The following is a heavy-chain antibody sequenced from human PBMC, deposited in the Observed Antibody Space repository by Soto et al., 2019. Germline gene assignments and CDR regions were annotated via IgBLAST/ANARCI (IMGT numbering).Heavy chain of an antibody. CDR1: GYSFTSYW. CDR2: IDPSDSYT. V-gene: IGHV5-10-1*01. Sequence: PGESLKISCKGSGYSFTSYWISWVRQMPGKGLEWMGRIDPSDSYTNYIPSFQGHVTISADKSISTAYLQWSSLKASDTAMYYCASSLRGYCSSTSCRELDNYYGMDVWGQGTTVTVSS. J-gene: IGHJ6*02. CDR3: ASSLRGYCSSTSCRELDNYYGMDV. D-gene: IGHD2-2*01.